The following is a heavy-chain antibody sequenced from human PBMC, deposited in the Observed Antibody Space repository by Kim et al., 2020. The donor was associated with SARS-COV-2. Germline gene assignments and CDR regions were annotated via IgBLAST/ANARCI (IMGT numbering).Heavy chain of an antibody. CDR1: GGSFSGYY. V-gene: IGHV4-34*01. D-gene: IGHD6-19*01. CDR2: INHSGST. J-gene: IGHJ4*02. CDR3: AREREHKIAVAGKGPDY. Sequence: SETLSLTCAVYGGSFSGYYWSWIRQPPGKGLEWIGEINHSGSTNYNPSLKSRVTISVDTSKNQFSLKLSSVTAADTAVYYCAREREHKIAVAGKGPDYWGQGTLVTVSS.